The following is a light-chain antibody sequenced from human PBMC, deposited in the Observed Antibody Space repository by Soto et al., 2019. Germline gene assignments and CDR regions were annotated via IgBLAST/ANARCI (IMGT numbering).Light chain of an antibody. CDR2: DAS. J-gene: IGKJ3*01. CDR3: HNYDSCRVT. Sequence: DFQMTQSPSSLSASIGDRVTVTCRASQGISNYLAWYQQKPGKGPELLIYDASTLQSGVPSRFSGSGPGTEVPLTISNLQPEDVATYYCHNYDSCRVTSGPGTKVDIK. V-gene: IGKV1-27*01. CDR1: QGISNY.